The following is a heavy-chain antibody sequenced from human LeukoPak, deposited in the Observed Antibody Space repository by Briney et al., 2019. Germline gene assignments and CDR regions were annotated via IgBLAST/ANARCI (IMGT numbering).Heavy chain of an antibody. V-gene: IGHV3-48*03. CDR2: ISSSGSTI. Sequence: GGSLRLSCAASGFTFSSYEMNWVRQAPGKGLEWVSYISSSGSTIYYADSVKGRFTISRDNAKNSLYLQMNSLRAEDTAVYYCARVFSLTYDSSGYLPYYFDYWGQGTLVTVSS. D-gene: IGHD3-22*01. CDR1: GFTFSSYE. CDR3: ARVFSLTYDSSGYLPYYFDY. J-gene: IGHJ4*02.